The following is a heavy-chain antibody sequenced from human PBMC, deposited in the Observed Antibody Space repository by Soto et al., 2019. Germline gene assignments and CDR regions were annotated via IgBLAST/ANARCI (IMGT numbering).Heavy chain of an antibody. CDR2: ISYDGKNK. J-gene: IGHJ4*02. V-gene: IGHV3-30*04. Sequence: GGSLRLSCAASRFTFSTSAMHWVHQAPGKGLEWVAVISYDGKNKYYADSVKGRFTISRDNSKNTLYLQMNSLRGEDTAVYYCARGGLRWYFDYWGQGTLVNVSS. CDR1: RFTFSTSA. CDR3: ARGGLRWYFDY. D-gene: IGHD5-12*01.